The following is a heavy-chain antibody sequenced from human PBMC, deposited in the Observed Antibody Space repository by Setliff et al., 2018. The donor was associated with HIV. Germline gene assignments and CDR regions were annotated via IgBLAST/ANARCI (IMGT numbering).Heavy chain of an antibody. CDR1: GYTLTTYA. CDR3: ARVGSGWSTFDY. J-gene: IGHJ4*02. CDR2: FNTETGNP. D-gene: IGHD6-13*01. Sequence: ASVKVSCKASGYTLTTYAISRVRQAPGQGLEWMGWFNTETGNPMYAQGFRGRFVFSLDTSVSTAFLQINRLKAEDTAKYYCARVGSGWSTFDYWGQGALVTVSS. V-gene: IGHV7-4-1*02.